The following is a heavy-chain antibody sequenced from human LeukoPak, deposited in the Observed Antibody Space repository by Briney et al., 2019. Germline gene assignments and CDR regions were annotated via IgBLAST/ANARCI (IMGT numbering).Heavy chain of an antibody. J-gene: IGHJ6*03. V-gene: IGHV4-34*01. CDR1: GGSFSGYY. Sequence: SETLSLTCAVYGGSFSGYYWSWIRQPPGKGLEWIGEINHSGSTNYNPSLKSRVTISVDTSKNQFSLKLSSVTAADTAVYYCARLAIVRGGLYYYYYYMDVWGKGTTVTISS. CDR3: ARLAIVRGGLYYYYYYMDV. CDR2: INHSGST. D-gene: IGHD3-10*01.